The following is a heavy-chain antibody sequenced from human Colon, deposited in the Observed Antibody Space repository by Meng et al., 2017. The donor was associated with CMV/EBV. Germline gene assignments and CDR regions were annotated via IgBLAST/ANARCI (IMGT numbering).Heavy chain of an antibody. J-gene: IGHJ4*02. Sequence: GGSLRLSCAASGFTFSSYGMHWVRQAPGKGLEWVAFIRYDGSNKYYADSVKGRFTISRDKSKNTLYLQMNSLRAEDTAVYYGAKGIAVREYYDFWSGFDYWGQGTLVTVSS. CDR3: AKGIAVREYYDFWSGFDY. D-gene: IGHD3-3*01. CDR1: GFTFSSYG. CDR2: IRYDGSNK. V-gene: IGHV3-30*02.